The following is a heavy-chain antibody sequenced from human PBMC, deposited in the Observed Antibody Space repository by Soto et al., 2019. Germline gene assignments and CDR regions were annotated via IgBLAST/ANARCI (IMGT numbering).Heavy chain of an antibody. CDR2: ISAYNGNT. J-gene: IGHJ4*02. CDR1: GYTFTSYG. V-gene: IGHV1-18*01. D-gene: IGHD6-13*01. Sequence: QVQLVQSGAEVKKPGASVKVSCKASGYTFTSYGISWVRQAPGQGLEWMGWISAYNGNTNYAQKLQGRVTMTTDTSTSTAEMKVRSQISDDTAVYYCVRDCAAAGPFYYWGQGTLVTVSS. CDR3: VRDCAAAGPFYY.